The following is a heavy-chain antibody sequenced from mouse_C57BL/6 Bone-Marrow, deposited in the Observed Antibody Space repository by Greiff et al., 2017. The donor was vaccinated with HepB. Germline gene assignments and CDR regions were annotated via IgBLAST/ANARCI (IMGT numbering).Heavy chain of an antibody. CDR1: GFTFSSYA. CDR2: ISDGGSYT. D-gene: IGHD1-1*01. J-gene: IGHJ1*03. Sequence: EVQLVESGGGLVKPGGSLKLSCAASGFTFSSYAMSWVRQTPEKRLEWVATISDGGSYTYYPDNVKGRFTISRDNAKNNLYLQMSHLKSEDTAMYYCARDAWDYYGSSYDYWYFDVWGTGTTVTVSS. CDR3: ARDAWDYYGSSYDYWYFDV. V-gene: IGHV5-4*01.